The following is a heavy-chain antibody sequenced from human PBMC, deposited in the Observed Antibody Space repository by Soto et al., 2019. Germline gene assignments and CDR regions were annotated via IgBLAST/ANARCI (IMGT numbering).Heavy chain of an antibody. D-gene: IGHD6-19*01. Sequence: SETLSLTCAVSGGSISSGGYSWSWIRQPPGKGLEWIGYIYDSGSTYYNPSLKSRVTISVDTSKNQFSLNLRSVTAADTAVYYCGPRGAVADPRGYWGQGTLVTVSS. CDR2: IYDSGST. J-gene: IGHJ4*02. CDR3: GPRGAVADPRGY. CDR1: GGSISSGGYS. V-gene: IGHV4-30-2*01.